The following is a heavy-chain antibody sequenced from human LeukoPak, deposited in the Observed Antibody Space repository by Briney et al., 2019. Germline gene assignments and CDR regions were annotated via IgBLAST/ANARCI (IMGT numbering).Heavy chain of an antibody. J-gene: IGHJ4*02. CDR1: GFTFSSYG. CDR2: IRYDGSNK. Sequence: GRPLRLSCAPSGFTFSSYGMHWVRQAPGKGLEWVALIRYDGSNKFYADSVKGRFTISRDNSKNTLHLQMNSLRVEDTAVYYCAKDITMFRGVAPPGYWGQGTRVIVSS. V-gene: IGHV3-30*02. CDR3: AKDITMFRGVAPPGY. D-gene: IGHD3-10*01.